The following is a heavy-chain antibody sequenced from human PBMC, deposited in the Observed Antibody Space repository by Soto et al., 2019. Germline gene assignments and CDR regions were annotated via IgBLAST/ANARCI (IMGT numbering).Heavy chain of an antibody. V-gene: IGHV3-30*18. CDR3: AKDLGDMTTGSDY. J-gene: IGHJ4*02. D-gene: IGHD4-17*01. CDR2: ISYDGSNK. CDR1: GFTFSAYG. Sequence: QVQVVESGGGVVQPGRSLRLSCAASGFTFSAYGMHWVRQAPGKGLEWVAVISYDGSNKYYTDSVKGRFTISRDNSKNTLYLQMNSLRAEDTAVYYCAKDLGDMTTGSDYWGQGTLVTVSS.